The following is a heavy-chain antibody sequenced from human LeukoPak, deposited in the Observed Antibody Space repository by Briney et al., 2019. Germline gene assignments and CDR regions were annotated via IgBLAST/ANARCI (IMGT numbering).Heavy chain of an antibody. CDR3: SRDRSGSYY. CDR2: ISDSDDTT. J-gene: IGHJ4*02. D-gene: IGHD1-26*01. Sequence: GGSLRLSCAASGFTFSGYAMTWVRQAPGKGLEWVSTISDSDDTTFYAESVKGRFTISRDNSKYTLYLQMNSLRAEDTATYYCSRDRSGSYYWGQGILVAVSS. V-gene: IGHV3-23*01. CDR1: GFTFSGYA.